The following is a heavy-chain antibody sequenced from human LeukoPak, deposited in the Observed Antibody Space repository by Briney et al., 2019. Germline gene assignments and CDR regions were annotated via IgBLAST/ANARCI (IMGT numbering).Heavy chain of an antibody. CDR1: GDSISSSY. D-gene: IGHD2-15*01. V-gene: IGHV4-59*12. Sequence: SETLSLTCTVSGDSISSSYWSWIRQPPGKGLEWIGHIYYSGSTNYNPSLKSRVTMSVDTSKNQISLRLSSVTAADTAVYFCARDDLVYSVHHGMDVWGRGITVTVSS. CDR3: ARDDLVYSVHHGMDV. CDR2: IYYSGST. J-gene: IGHJ6*02.